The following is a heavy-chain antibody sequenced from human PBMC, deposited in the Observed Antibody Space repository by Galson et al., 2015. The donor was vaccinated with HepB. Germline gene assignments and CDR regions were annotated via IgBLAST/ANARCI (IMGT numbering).Heavy chain of an antibody. CDR3: ARDSGSSWYVVSVF. Sequence: SVKVSCKACGYTYTSYYMYWVRQYPGQGLVWMGIIQPSGGSESYAQKFQGRVTMTRDPSRNTVYMELSSLRSEDTAVYYCARDSGSSWYVVSVFWGQGTVVTVSS. CDR2: IQPSGGSE. CDR1: GYTYTSYY. J-gene: IGHJ4*02. D-gene: IGHD6-13*01. V-gene: IGHV1-46*01.